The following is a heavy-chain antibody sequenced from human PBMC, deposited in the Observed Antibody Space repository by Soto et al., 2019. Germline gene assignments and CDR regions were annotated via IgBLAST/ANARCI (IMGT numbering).Heavy chain of an antibody. J-gene: IGHJ3*02. Sequence: ASVKVSCRASGYTFTTYGISWVRQAPAQGLEWMGWISAYNGNTNYAQKLQGRVTMTTDTSTSTAYMELRSLRSDDTAVYYCASMGVTLTSPFDIWVHGPRVNVS. CDR3: ASMGVTLTSPFDI. D-gene: IGHD4-17*01. CDR1: GYTFTTYG. V-gene: IGHV1-18*04. CDR2: ISAYNGNT.